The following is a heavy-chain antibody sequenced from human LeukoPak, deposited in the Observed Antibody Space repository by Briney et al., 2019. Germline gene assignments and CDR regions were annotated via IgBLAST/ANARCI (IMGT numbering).Heavy chain of an antibody. D-gene: IGHD6-13*01. CDR1: GFTLSSYA. V-gene: IGHV3-23*01. CDR3: ATSPGAAAGSSGLDY. J-gene: IGHJ4*02. Sequence: GGSLRLSCAASGFTLSSYAMSWVRQAPGKGLEWVSAISDSGGSAYYADSAKGRFTISRDNSKNTRYLQMNSLRAEDTAVYYCATSPGAAAGSSGLDYWGQGTLVTVSS. CDR2: ISDSGGSA.